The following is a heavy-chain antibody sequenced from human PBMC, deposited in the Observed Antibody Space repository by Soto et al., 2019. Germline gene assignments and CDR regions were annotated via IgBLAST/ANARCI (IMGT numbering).Heavy chain of an antibody. J-gene: IGHJ6*02. Sequence: PGGSLRLSCAASGFTFSSYAMSWVRQAPGKGLEWVSAISGSGGSTYYADSVKGRFTISRDHAKNSLYLQMNSLRAEDTAVYYCASEGYCTNGVCNYYGMDVWGQGTTVTVSS. V-gene: IGHV3-23*01. D-gene: IGHD2-8*01. CDR3: ASEGYCTNGVCNYYGMDV. CDR2: ISGSGGST. CDR1: GFTFSSYA.